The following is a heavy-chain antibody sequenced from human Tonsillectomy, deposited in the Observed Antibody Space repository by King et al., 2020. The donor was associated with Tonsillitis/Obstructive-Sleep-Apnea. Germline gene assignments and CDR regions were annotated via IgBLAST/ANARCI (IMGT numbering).Heavy chain of an antibody. CDR1: GGSFSGYY. Sequence: VQLPQWGAGLLKPSETLSLTCAVYGGSFSGYYWSWVRQPPGKGLEWIGEINHSGSTNYNPSLKSRVATSVDTTKNQFSLKQSSVTAADTAVYYCARGRGYCPSGVCPSSYYAMDVWGHGTTVTVSS. D-gene: IGHD2-8*01. CDR3: ARGRGYCPSGVCPSSYYAMDV. V-gene: IGHV4-34*01. J-gene: IGHJ6*02. CDR2: INHSGST.